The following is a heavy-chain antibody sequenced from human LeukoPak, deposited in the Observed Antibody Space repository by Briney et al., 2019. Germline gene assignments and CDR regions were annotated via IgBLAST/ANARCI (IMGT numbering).Heavy chain of an antibody. Sequence: GASVKVSCKASGGTFSSYAISWVRQAPGQGLEWMGGIIPIFGTANYAQKFQGRVTITADESTSTAYMELSSLRSEDTAVYYCAEVPAANYNWFDPRGQGTLVTVSS. D-gene: IGHD2-2*01. J-gene: IGHJ5*02. V-gene: IGHV1-69*13. CDR1: GGTFSSYA. CDR3: AEVPAANYNWFDP. CDR2: IIPIFGTA.